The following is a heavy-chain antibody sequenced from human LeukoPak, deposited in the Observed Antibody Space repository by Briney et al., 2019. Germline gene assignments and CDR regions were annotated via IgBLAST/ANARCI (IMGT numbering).Heavy chain of an antibody. CDR2: INPNSGGT. J-gene: IGHJ4*02. Sequence: GASVKVSCKASGYTSTGYYMHWVRQAPGQGLEWMGWINPNSGGTNYAQKFQGWVTMTRDTSISTAYMELSRLRSDDTAVYYCARSPSSMVLDYWGQGTLVTVSS. D-gene: IGHD3-10*01. V-gene: IGHV1-2*04. CDR3: ARSPSSMVLDY. CDR1: GYTSTGYY.